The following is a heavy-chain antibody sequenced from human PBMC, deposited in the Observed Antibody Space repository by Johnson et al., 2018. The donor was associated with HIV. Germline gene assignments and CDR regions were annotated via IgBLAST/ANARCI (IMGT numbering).Heavy chain of an antibody. Sequence: VQLVESGGGLVQPGGSLRLSCAASGFTFNDNWMGWVRQAPGKGLAWVANIKQDGRKKYYVDFVKGGFNISRDNAKNSLYLQMNSLKTEDTAVYYCTRDRGNFWSVYPLDAFDIWGQGTMVTVSS. CDR2: IKQDGRKK. CDR3: TRDRGNFWSVYPLDAFDI. CDR1: GFTFNDNW. D-gene: IGHD3-3*01. V-gene: IGHV3-7*03. J-gene: IGHJ3*02.